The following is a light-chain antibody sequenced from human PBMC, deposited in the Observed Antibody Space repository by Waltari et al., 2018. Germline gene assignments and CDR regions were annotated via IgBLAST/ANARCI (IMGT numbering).Light chain of an antibody. Sequence: QSALTQPASASGSPGQSFTISCTGTSRALGAYTYFAWYQQHPGKAPKIMIYDVSNRPSGVSDRFSGSKSGNTASLTISGLLVEDEADYYCASYTSITEIFGGGTKLTVL. CDR1: SRALGAYTY. V-gene: IGLV2-14*03. CDR2: DVS. J-gene: IGLJ2*01. CDR3: ASYTSITEI.